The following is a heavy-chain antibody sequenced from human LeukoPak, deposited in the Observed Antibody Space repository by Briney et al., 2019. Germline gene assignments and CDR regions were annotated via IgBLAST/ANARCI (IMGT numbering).Heavy chain of an antibody. CDR1: GYSISSGYY. CDR2: IYHSGST. D-gene: IGHD3-9*01. Sequence: PSETLSLTCAVSGYSISSGYYWGWIRQPPGKGLEWIGSIYHSGSTYYNPSLKSRVTISVDTSKNQFSLKLSSVTAADTAVYYCAREEGYDILTGYFSFWGQGTMVIVSS. CDR3: AREEGYDILTGYFSF. J-gene: IGHJ3*01. V-gene: IGHV4-38-2*02.